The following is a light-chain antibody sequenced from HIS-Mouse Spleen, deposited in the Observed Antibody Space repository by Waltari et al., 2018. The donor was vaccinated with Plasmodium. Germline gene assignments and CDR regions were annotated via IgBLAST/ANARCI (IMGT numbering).Light chain of an antibody. CDR2: AAS. J-gene: IGKJ2*01. Sequence: QITQSPSSLSASVGDGFSITCRASQGIRNDLGWYQQKPGKAPKLLISAASSLQSGVPSRFSGSGSGTDFTLTISSLQPEDFATYDCLQDYNYPYTFGQGTKLEIK. CDR3: LQDYNYPYT. V-gene: IGKV1-6*01. CDR1: QGIRND.